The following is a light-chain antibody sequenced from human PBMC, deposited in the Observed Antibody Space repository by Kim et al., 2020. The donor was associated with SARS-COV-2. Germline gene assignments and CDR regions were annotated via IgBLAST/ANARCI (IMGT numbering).Light chain of an antibody. V-gene: IGKV1-9*01. Sequence: ASVGDRVTITCRASQGISSDFAWYQPKAGKAPKLLIYATSSLQSGVPSRFSGSGSGTDFTLTISSLQPEDFATYFCQQLNSYPITFGQGTRLEIK. CDR1: QGISSD. CDR2: ATS. CDR3: QQLNSYPIT. J-gene: IGKJ5*01.